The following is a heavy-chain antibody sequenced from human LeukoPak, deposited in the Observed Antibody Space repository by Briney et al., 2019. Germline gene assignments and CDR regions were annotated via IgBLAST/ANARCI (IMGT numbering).Heavy chain of an antibody. CDR1: GFTFSSYG. CDR2: ISYDGSNK. J-gene: IGHJ5*02. D-gene: IGHD3-10*01. V-gene: IGHV3-30*18. CDR3: AKDRAVRGVIVQRLDP. Sequence: PGGSLRLSCAASGFTFSSYGMHWVRQAPGKGLEWVAVISYDGSNKYYADSVKGRFTISRDNSKNTLYLQMNSLRAEDTAVYYCAKDRAVRGVIVQRLDPWGQGTLVTVSS.